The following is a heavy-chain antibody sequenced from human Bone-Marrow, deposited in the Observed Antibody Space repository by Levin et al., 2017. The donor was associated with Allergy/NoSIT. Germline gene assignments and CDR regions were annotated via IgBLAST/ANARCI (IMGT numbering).Heavy chain of an antibody. V-gene: IGHV3-9*01. Sequence: SLKISCAASGFKFDDHAMHWVRQAPGKGLEWVARITWNSGSIDYVDSVKGRFTISRDNAKDSLYLEMNSLRPEDTALYYCGKDFGGCHGIFGLIIDDWGQGTLVTVSS. CDR1: GFKFDDHA. J-gene: IGHJ4*02. CDR2: ITWNSGSI. D-gene: IGHD3-3*01. CDR3: GKDFGGCHGIFGLIIDD.